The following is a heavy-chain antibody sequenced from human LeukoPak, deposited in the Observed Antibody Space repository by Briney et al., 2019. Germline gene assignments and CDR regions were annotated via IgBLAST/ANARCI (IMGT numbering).Heavy chain of an antibody. J-gene: IGHJ4*02. CDR2: ISYDGSNK. CDR1: GFTFSSYG. Sequence: PGGSLRLSCAASGFTFSSYGMHWVRQAPGKGLEWVAVISYDGSNKYYADSVKGRFTISRDNSKNTLYLQMNSLRAEDTAVYYCAKDLVGGSGSYYKGYFDYWGQGTLVTVSS. V-gene: IGHV3-30*18. CDR3: AKDLVGGSGSYYKGYFDY. D-gene: IGHD3-10*01.